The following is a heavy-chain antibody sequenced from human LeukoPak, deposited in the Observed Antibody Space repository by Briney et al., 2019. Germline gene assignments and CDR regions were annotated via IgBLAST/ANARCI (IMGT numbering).Heavy chain of an antibody. V-gene: IGHV1-8*01. CDR3: ARANYDYVWGSYRFDY. CDR2: MNPNSGNT. CDR1: GGTFTSYD. D-gene: IGHD3-16*02. Sequence: GSSVKVSCKASGGTFTSYDINWVRQATGQGLEWMGWMNPNSGNTGYAQKFQGRVTMTRNTSISTAYMELSSLRSEDTAVYYCARANYDYVWGSYRFDYWGQGTLVTVSS. J-gene: IGHJ4*02.